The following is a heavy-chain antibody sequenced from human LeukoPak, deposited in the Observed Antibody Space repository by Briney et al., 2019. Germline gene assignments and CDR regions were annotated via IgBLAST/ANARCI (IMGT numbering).Heavy chain of an antibody. D-gene: IGHD1-14*01. Sequence: PGGSLRLSCAASGFTVSSNYMSWVRQAPGKGLEWVSVIYSGGSTYYADSVKGRFTISRDNSKNTLYLQMNSLRAEDTAVYYCARQNPLDYYYYYMDVWGRGTTVTISS. CDR3: ARQNPLDYYYYYMDV. J-gene: IGHJ6*03. CDR1: GFTVSSNY. V-gene: IGHV3-66*04. CDR2: IYSGGST.